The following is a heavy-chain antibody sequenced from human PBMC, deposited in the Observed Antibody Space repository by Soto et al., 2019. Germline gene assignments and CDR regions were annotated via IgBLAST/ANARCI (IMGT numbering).Heavy chain of an antibody. CDR3: AREGGSGSYYLKYYYYYGMDV. CDR2: MNPNSGNT. Sequence: QVQLVQSGAEVKKPGASVKVSCKASGYTFTSYDINWVRQATGQGLEWMGWMNPNSGNTGYAQKFQGRVTMTRNTSISTAYMELSSLRSDDTAVYYCAREGGSGSYYLKYYYYYGMDVWGQGTTVTVS. J-gene: IGHJ6*02. CDR1: GYTFTSYD. D-gene: IGHD3-10*01. V-gene: IGHV1-8*01.